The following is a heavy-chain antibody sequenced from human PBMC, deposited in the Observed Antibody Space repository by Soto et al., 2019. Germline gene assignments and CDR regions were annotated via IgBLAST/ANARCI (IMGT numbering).Heavy chain of an antibody. CDR2: IKSKTDGGTT. V-gene: IGHV3-15*07. Sequence: GGSLRLSCAASGFTFSNAWMNWVRQAPGKGLEWVGRIKSKTDGGTTDYAAPVKGRFTISRDDSKNTLYLQMNSLKTEDTAVYYCTTTVTGYYTQDFDYWGQGTLVTVSS. D-gene: IGHD3-9*01. CDR3: TTTVTGYYTQDFDY. J-gene: IGHJ4*02. CDR1: GFTFSNAW.